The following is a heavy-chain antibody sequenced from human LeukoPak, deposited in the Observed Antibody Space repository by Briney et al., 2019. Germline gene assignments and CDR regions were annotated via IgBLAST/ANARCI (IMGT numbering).Heavy chain of an antibody. CDR3: ANIAVTGYDAFDI. V-gene: IGHV6-1*01. Sequence: SQTLSLTCAISGDSFSSKSAAWHWFRQSPSRGLEWLGRTYYRSKWHYDYAVSVRSRITINPDTSKNQFSLQLNSVTPEDTAVYYCANIAVTGYDAFDIWGQGTMVTVSS. CDR1: GDSFSSKSAA. D-gene: IGHD6-19*01. J-gene: IGHJ3*02. CDR2: TYYRSKWHY.